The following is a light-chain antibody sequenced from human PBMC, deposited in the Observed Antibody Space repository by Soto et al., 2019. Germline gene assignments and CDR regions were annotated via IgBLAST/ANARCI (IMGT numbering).Light chain of an antibody. V-gene: IGKV3-11*01. J-gene: IGKJ1*01. CDR3: QQRSNWLT. CDR1: QSVSSY. Sequence: EIVLTQSPATLSLSPGERATLSCRASQSVSSYLAWYQQKPGQAPRLLIYDASNRATGIPARFSGSGSGTDFTLTISCLEPEDFAVYYCQQRSNWLTFGQGTKVDIK. CDR2: DAS.